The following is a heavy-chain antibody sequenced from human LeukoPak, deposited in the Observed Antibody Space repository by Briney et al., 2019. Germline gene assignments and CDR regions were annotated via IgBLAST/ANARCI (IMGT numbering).Heavy chain of an antibody. Sequence: SQTLSLTCTVSGGSISSGGYYWSWIRQHPGKGLEWIGYIYYSGSTYYNPSLKSRVTISVDTSKNQFSLKLSSVTAADTAVYYCARGGHSSGWYYFDYWGQGTLVTVSS. CDR3: ARGGHSSGWYYFDY. J-gene: IGHJ4*02. V-gene: IGHV4-31*03. CDR2: IYYSGST. D-gene: IGHD6-19*01. CDR1: GGSISSGGYY.